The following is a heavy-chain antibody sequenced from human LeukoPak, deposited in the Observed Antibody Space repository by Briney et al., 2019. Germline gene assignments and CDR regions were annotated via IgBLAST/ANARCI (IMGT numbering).Heavy chain of an antibody. CDR3: ARDGNLDIVATIFDY. J-gene: IGHJ4*02. Sequence: PGGSLRLSCAASGFTFSSYWMSWVRQAPGKGLEWVANIKQDGSEKYYVDSVKGRFTISRDNAKNSLNLQMNSLRAEDTAVYYCARDGNLDIVATIFDYWGQGTLVTVSS. D-gene: IGHD5-12*01. V-gene: IGHV3-7*01. CDR1: GFTFSSYW. CDR2: IKQDGSEK.